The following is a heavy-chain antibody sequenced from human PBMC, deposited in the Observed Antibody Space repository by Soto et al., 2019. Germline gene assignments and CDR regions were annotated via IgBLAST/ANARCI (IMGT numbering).Heavy chain of an antibody. Sequence: QVQLQHWGAGLLKPSETLSLTCAVYGGSFSGYYWSWIRQPPGKGMEWIGEINHSGSTNYNPSLKSRVTISVDTSKNQFSLKLSSVTAADTAVYYCARCAGYYDSSGYRSAEYFQHWGQGTLVTVSS. D-gene: IGHD3-22*01. V-gene: IGHV4-34*01. CDR3: ARCAGYYDSSGYRSAEYFQH. J-gene: IGHJ1*01. CDR1: GGSFSGYY. CDR2: INHSGST.